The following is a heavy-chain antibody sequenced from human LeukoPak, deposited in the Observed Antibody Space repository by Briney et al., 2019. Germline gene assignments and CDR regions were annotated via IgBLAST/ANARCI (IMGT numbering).Heavy chain of an antibody. CDR1: GFTFSSYE. CDR3: AKDQAHSGSYYYYYYYMDV. V-gene: IGHV3-30*02. CDR2: IRYDGSNK. D-gene: IGHD3-10*01. J-gene: IGHJ6*03. Sequence: PGGSLRLSCAASGFTFSSYEMNWVRQAPGKGLEWVAFIRYDGSNKYYADSVKGRFTISRDNSKNTLYLQMNSLRAEDTAVYYCAKDQAHSGSYYYYYYYMDVWGKGTTVTISS.